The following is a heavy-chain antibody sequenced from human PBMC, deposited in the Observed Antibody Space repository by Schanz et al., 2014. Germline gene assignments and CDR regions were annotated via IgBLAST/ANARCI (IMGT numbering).Heavy chain of an antibody. D-gene: IGHD2-15*01. CDR1: GFSFSGFA. CDR2: VSHDGFTK. V-gene: IGHV3-30*04. J-gene: IGHJ4*02. CDR3: VKDDRGDVVVVAANY. Sequence: QVQLEESGGGVVQPGGSLRLSCVASGFSFSGFAVHWVRQAPGKGLEWVSIVSHDGFTKHYADSVRGRFTLSRDNSNNTVYLQMSSLRAEDTAVYYCVKDDRGDVVVVAANYWGQGAQVIVSS.